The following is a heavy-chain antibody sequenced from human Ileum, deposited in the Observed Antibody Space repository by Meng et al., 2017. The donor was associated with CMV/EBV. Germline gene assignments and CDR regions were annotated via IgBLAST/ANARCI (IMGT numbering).Heavy chain of an antibody. CDR2: IKSKVAGGTI. Sequence: GGSLRLSCAASGFTFRDAWMTWVRQAPGKGLEWVGRIKSKVAGGTIDYAAPVEGRFTISRDDSKNTLYLQMNSLKSEDTAVYYCTKGGPLGGDYDNWGQGALVTVSS. D-gene: IGHD5-12*01. CDR3: TKGGPLGGDYDN. CDR1: GFTFRDAW. V-gene: IGHV3-15*01. J-gene: IGHJ4*01.